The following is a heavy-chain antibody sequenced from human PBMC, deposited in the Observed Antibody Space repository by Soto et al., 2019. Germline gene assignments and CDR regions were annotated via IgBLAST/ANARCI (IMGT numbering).Heavy chain of an antibody. CDR3: ATLCAEYRGSYYFDY. D-gene: IGHD1-26*01. Sequence: GEYLKISCAASGFTFRSYWMSWVRQAPGKGLEWVANIKQDGSEKYYVDSVKGLFTISRDNAKNSLYLQMNRLRAEDTAVYSCATLCAEYRGSYYFDYWGQGTLVTVSS. V-gene: IGHV3-7*01. J-gene: IGHJ4*02. CDR1: GFTFRSYW. CDR2: IKQDGSEK.